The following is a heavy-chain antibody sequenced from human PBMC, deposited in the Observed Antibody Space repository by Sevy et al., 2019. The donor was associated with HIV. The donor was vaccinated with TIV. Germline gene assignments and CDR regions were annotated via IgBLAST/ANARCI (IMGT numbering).Heavy chain of an antibody. V-gene: IGHV4-59*01. CDR2: IFYNRST. CDR1: GGSISGYY. Sequence: SETLSLTCTVSGGSISGYYWSWIRQPPGKGLEWIGYIFYNRSTNYNPSLKTRATISLDTSKNQFSLKLTSVTAADTALYYCARAAPSYYYGVDVWGQGTTVTVSS. CDR3: ARAAPSYYYGVDV. J-gene: IGHJ6*02.